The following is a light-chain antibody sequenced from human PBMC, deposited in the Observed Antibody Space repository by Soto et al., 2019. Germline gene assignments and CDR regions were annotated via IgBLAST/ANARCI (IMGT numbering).Light chain of an antibody. Sequence: QSVLTQPPSASGTPGQRATISCCGSNSNIGSDTVNCYQLLPGAAPEVLINTTNQRPSGVPERFSGSKSGTSASLAISGLQSEDEANSSCATWDGGLSGPFVFGTGTKVTV. CDR2: TTN. J-gene: IGLJ1*01. V-gene: IGLV1-44*01. CDR3: ATWDGGLSGPFV. CDR1: NSNIGSDT.